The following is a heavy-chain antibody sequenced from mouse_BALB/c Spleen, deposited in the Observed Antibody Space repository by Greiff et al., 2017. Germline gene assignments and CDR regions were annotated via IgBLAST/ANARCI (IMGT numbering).Heavy chain of an antibody. Sequence: EVKVVESGGGLVQPGGSLKLSCAASGFTFSSYTMSWVRQTPEKRLEWVAYISNGGGSTYYPDTVKGRFTISRDNAKNTLYLQMSSLKSEDTAMYYCARQTPYYGSSYGYAMDYWGQGTSVTVSS. CDR2: ISNGGGST. D-gene: IGHD1-1*01. CDR1: GFTFSSYT. CDR3: ARQTPYYGSSYGYAMDY. V-gene: IGHV5-12-2*01. J-gene: IGHJ4*01.